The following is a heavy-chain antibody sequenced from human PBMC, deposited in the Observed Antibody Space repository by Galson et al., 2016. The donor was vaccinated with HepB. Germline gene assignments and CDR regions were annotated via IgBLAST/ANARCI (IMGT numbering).Heavy chain of an antibody. Sequence: SVKVSCKASGYTFTTYAIHWVRQAPGQRLEWMGWINGGESNIKYSQKFQGRVTITRDTSASTAYMELSSLRSEDTALYYCARAYGHYGLEPLFGDWGQGTTVTVSS. CDR1: GYTFTTYA. CDR2: INGGESNI. D-gene: IGHD4-17*01. CDR3: ARAYGHYGLEPLFGD. V-gene: IGHV1-3*01. J-gene: IGHJ6*02.